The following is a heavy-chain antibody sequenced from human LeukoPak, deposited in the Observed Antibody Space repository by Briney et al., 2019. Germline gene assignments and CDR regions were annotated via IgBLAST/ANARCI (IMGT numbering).Heavy chain of an antibody. J-gene: IGHJ4*02. CDR3: AKDRGTMIVAH. Sequence: GGSLRLSCAASGFTFSSYEMNWVRQAPGKGLEWVSYISSSGSTIYYADSVKGRFTISRDNAKNSLYLQMNSLRAEDTAVYYCAKDRGTMIVAHWGQGTLVTVSS. V-gene: IGHV3-48*03. CDR1: GFTFSSYE. CDR2: ISSSGSTI. D-gene: IGHD3-22*01.